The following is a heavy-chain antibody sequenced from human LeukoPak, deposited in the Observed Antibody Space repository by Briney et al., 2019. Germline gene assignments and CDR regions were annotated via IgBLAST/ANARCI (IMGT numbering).Heavy chain of an antibody. CDR1: AYTFTGYY. D-gene: IGHD2-21*01. CDR3: LRRGDDY. V-gene: IGHV1-2*06. Sequence: APLKLSFQTSAYTFTGYYLHWVRQAPGQGLEWMGRINPSSGGTDYAQKFRDRVTLTRDTSINTAYMELNRLTSDDTAVFYCLRRGDDYWGQGTLVTVSP. J-gene: IGHJ4*02. CDR2: INPSSGGT.